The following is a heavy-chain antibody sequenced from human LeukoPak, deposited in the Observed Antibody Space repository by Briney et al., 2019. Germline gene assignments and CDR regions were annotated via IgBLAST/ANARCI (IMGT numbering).Heavy chain of an antibody. V-gene: IGHV4-34*01. Sequence: SETLSLTCAVYGGSFSGYYWSWIRQAPGKGLEWIGEINHSGSNNYNPSLKSRVTISVDTSKNQFSLKLSSVTAADTAVYYCARGRTYYYDSSGSRIQKDYWGQGTLVTVSS. J-gene: IGHJ4*02. CDR2: INHSGSN. CDR1: GGSFSGYY. D-gene: IGHD3-22*01. CDR3: ARGRTYYYDSSGSRIQKDY.